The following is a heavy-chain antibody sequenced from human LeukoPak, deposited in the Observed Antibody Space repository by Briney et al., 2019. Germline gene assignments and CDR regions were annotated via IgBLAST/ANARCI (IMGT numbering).Heavy chain of an antibody. J-gene: IGHJ4*02. Sequence: GGSLRLSCAASGFTFSSYGMHWVRQAPGKGLEWVAVISIDGSEKCYADSVKGRFTISRDNSKNTLYLQMNSLRGDDTAVYYCANPQSRGYDYLDYWGQGILVTVSS. CDR1: GFTFSSYG. CDR2: ISIDGSEK. V-gene: IGHV3-30*18. CDR3: ANPQSRGYDYLDY. D-gene: IGHD5-12*01.